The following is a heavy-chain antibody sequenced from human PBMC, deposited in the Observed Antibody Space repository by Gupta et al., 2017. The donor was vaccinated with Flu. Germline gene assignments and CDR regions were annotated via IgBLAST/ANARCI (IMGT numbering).Heavy chain of an antibody. D-gene: IGHD3-10*01. CDR2: IYHSGSS. V-gene: IGHV4-59*01. Sequence: SWIRQSPGKGLEWIRYIYHSGSSNYNPSHKSLVTMSVDRSKKEFSLNLSSVTAADTALYYCAGGGNYGQFDYWGQGPLVTVSS. CDR3: AGGGNYGQFDY. J-gene: IGHJ4*02.